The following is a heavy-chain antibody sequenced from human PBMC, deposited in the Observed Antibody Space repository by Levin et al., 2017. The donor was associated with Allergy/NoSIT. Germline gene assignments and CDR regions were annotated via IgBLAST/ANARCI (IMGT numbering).Heavy chain of an antibody. Sequence: GESLKISCAASGFTFSSYAMSWVRQAPGKGLEWVSVISGSGGSTYYADSVKGRFTISRDNSKNTLYLQMNSLRAEDTAVYYCAKSEHNYYDSRVAFDIWGQGTMVTVSS. J-gene: IGHJ3*02. CDR2: ISGSGGST. CDR3: AKSEHNYYDSRVAFDI. CDR1: GFTFSSYA. D-gene: IGHD3-22*01. V-gene: IGHV3-23*01.